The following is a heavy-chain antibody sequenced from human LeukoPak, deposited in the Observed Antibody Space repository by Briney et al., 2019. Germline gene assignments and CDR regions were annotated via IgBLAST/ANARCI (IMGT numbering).Heavy chain of an antibody. J-gene: IGHJ4*02. Sequence: RSGGSLRLSCAASGFTFSNYAMNWLGHAPGKGLEWVSLISAGGDTTHSADSVEGGLTISRDNSKNTLSLQRHDRRADDTAVHYCVTDYDSSGHYEGYWGQGTLVTVSS. CDR3: VTDYDSSGHYEGY. D-gene: IGHD3-22*01. CDR1: GFTFSNYA. V-gene: IGHV3-23*01. CDR2: ISAGGDTT.